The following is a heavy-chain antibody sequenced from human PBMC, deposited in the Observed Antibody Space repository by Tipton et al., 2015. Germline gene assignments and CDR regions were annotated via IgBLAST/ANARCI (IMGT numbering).Heavy chain of an antibody. CDR1: GVSISSSDHY. J-gene: IGHJ4*02. D-gene: IGHD5-18*01. CDR2: IYYSGTT. Sequence: TLSLTCTVSGVSISSSDHYWGWIRQHPGKGLEWIGYIYYSGTTYYNPSLKSRLTISLDRSKSHFSLQLSSVTAADTAVYYCARSGDTYFDYWGQGTLVTVSS. V-gene: IGHV4-31*03. CDR3: ARSGDTYFDY.